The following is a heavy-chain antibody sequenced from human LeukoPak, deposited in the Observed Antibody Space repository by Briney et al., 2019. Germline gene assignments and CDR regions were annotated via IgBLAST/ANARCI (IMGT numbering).Heavy chain of an antibody. D-gene: IGHD3-22*01. J-gene: IGHJ3*02. V-gene: IGHV4-4*07. Sequence: PSETLSLTCTVSGGSISSYYLSWIRQPAGKGLEWIGRIYISGSTNYNPSLKSRVTMSVDTSKNQFSLKLSSVTAADTSVYYCARGRMGYDSSGYSEAFDISGQGTMVTVSS. CDR3: ARGRMGYDSSGYSEAFDI. CDR2: IYISGST. CDR1: GGSISSYY.